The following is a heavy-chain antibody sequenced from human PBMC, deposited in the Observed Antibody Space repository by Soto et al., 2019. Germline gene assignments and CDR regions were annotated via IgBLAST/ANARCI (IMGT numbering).Heavy chain of an antibody. Sequence: SETLSLTCTVSGGSISSGGYYWSWIRQHPGKGLEWIGYIYYSGSTYYNPSLKSRVTISVDTSKNQFSLKLSSVTAADTAVYYCARVLMGATPRFEYWGQGTLVTVSS. CDR2: IYYSGST. CDR3: ARVLMGATPRFEY. CDR1: GGSISSGGYY. J-gene: IGHJ4*02. D-gene: IGHD1-26*01. V-gene: IGHV4-31*03.